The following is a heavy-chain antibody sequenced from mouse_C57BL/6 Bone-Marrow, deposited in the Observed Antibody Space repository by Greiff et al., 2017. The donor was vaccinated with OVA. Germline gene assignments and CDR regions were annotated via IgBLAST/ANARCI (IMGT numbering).Heavy chain of an antibody. V-gene: IGHV1-50*01. Sequence: VKLQQPGAELVKPGASVKLSCKASGYTFTSYWMQWVKQRPGQGLEWIGEIDPSDSYTNYNQKFKGKATLTVDTSSSTAYMQLSSLTSEDSAVYYCARWNYYGSSYWYFDVWGTGTTVTVSS. J-gene: IGHJ1*03. CDR2: IDPSDSYT. CDR1: GYTFTSYW. D-gene: IGHD1-1*01. CDR3: ARWNYYGSSYWYFDV.